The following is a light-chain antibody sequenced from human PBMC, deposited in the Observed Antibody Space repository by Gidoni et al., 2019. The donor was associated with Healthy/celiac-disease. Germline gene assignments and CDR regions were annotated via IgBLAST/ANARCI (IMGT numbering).Light chain of an antibody. J-gene: IGLJ1*01. V-gene: IGLV2-8*01. Sequence: SGSPGQSVTISCTGTSSDVGGYNYVSWYQQHPGKAPKLMIYEVSKRPSGVPDRFSGSKSGNTASLTVSGLQAEDEADYYCSSYAGSNNLGVFGTGTKITVL. CDR2: EVS. CDR1: SSDVGGYNY. CDR3: SSYAGSNNLGV.